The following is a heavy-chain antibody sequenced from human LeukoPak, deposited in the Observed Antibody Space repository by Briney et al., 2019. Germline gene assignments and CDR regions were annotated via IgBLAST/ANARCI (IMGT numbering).Heavy chain of an antibody. V-gene: IGHV3-21*01. CDR2: ISSGSSYI. J-gene: IGHJ4*02. CDR3: GGHPPRPPYYFDY. Sequence: GGSLRLSCAASGFTFSSYSMNWVRQAPGKGLEWVSSISSGSSYIYYADSVKGRFTISRDNAKNSLYLQMNSLRAEDTAVYYCGGHPPRPPYYFDYWGQGTLVTVSS. CDR1: GFTFSSYS.